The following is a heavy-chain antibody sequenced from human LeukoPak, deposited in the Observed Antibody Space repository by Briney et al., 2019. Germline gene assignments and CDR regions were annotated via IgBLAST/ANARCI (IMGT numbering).Heavy chain of an antibody. Sequence: SETLSLTCTVSGGSIRSSYYYWGWIRQPPGKGLEWVGSIYDSGSTYYNPSLKSRVTISVDTSKNQFSLKLSSVTAADTAVYYCARARGSGSWGFDYWGQGTLVTVSS. D-gene: IGHD3-10*01. J-gene: IGHJ4*02. CDR1: GGSIRSSYYY. V-gene: IGHV4-39*07. CDR3: ARARGSGSWGFDY. CDR2: IYDSGST.